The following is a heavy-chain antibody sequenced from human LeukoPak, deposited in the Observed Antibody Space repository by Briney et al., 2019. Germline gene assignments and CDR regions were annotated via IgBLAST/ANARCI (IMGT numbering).Heavy chain of an antibody. CDR1: SGSISSDIYY. J-gene: IGHJ4*02. CDR2: VYYSGTT. Sequence: SETLSLTCTVSSGSISSDIYYWGWVRQPPGKGLESIGNVYYSGTTSYNPSLKSRVTISTDTSKNQFSLNLSSVTAADTAVYYCARNAAIRRSYFDYWGQGILVTVSS. V-gene: IGHV4-39*01. D-gene: IGHD6-13*01. CDR3: ARNAAIRRSYFDY.